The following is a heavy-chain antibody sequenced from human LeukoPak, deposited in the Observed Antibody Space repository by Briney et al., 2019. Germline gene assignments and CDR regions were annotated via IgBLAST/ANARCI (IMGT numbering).Heavy chain of an antibody. CDR3: ARDTRITIFGVVITPSDAFDI. J-gene: IGHJ3*02. Sequence: PSETLSLTCTISDDSISNNRYFWAWIRQPPGKGLEWIGEINHSGSTNYNPSLKSRVTISVDTSKNQFSLKLSSVTAADTAVYYCARDTRITIFGVVITPSDAFDIWGQGTMVTVSS. CDR1: DDSISNNRYF. V-gene: IGHV4-39*07. D-gene: IGHD3-3*01. CDR2: INHSGST.